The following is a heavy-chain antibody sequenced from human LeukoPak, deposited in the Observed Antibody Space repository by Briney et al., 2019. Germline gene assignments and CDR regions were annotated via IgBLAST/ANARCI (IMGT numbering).Heavy chain of an antibody. Sequence: SETLSLTCGVSGGSFSDYYWSWIRQPPGKGLEWIGEISHSGGPNYNPSLKSRVTISVDTSRNQFSLKLSSVTAADTAVYYCAGTQTVGWVLRYFQNWGQGTLVTVSS. D-gene: IGHD3-9*01. CDR2: ISHSGGP. V-gene: IGHV4-34*01. CDR1: GGSFSDYY. J-gene: IGHJ1*01. CDR3: AGTQTVGWVLRYFQN.